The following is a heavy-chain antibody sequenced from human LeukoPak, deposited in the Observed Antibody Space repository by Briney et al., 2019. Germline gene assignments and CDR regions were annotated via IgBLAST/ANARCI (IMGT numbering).Heavy chain of an antibody. CDR2: INPNSGGT. V-gene: IGHV1-2*02. Sequence: ASVKVSCKASGYTFSDYYMHWVRQAPGQGLEWMGWINPNSGGTNYAQKFQGRVTMTRDTSISTAYMELSSLRSEDTAVYYCARDPKPRYSGSGGFWFDPWGQGTLVTVSS. CDR1: GYTFSDYY. CDR3: ARDPKPRYSGSGGFWFDP. D-gene: IGHD5-12*01. J-gene: IGHJ5*02.